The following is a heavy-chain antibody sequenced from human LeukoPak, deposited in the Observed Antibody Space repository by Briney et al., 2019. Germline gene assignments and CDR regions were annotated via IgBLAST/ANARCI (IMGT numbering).Heavy chain of an antibody. D-gene: IGHD4-23*01. CDR3: ARGYTVEPTAIDAFDI. J-gene: IGHJ3*02. CDR1: GFTFSSYA. V-gene: IGHV3-23*01. Sequence: GGSLRLSCAASGFTFSSYAMSWVRQAPGKGLEWVSAISGSGGSTYYADSVKGRFTISRDNSKNTLYLQMNSLRAEDTAVYYCARGYTVEPTAIDAFDIWGQGTMVTVSS. CDR2: ISGSGGST.